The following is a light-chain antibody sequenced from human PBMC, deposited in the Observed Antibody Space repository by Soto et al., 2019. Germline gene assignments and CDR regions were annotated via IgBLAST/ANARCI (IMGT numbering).Light chain of an antibody. CDR3: HQYDNLSQT. Sequence: IQMTQSPSSLSASVGDRVTLTCQASHDIRDHLNWYQQKPGKPPKLLIYDASNLQTGVPSRFSGSGSETDFTFNNSSLQREDIATYFCHQYDNLSQTFGRGTKVDIK. CDR2: DAS. CDR1: HDIRDH. J-gene: IGKJ3*01. V-gene: IGKV1-33*01.